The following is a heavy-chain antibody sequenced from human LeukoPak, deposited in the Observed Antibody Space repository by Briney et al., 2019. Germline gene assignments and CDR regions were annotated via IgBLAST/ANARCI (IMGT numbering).Heavy chain of an antibody. CDR2: ISYDGSNK. CDR1: GFTFSGYG. CDR3: AKDRGTPNEYYFDY. V-gene: IGHV3-30*18. D-gene: IGHD1-1*01. Sequence: GGSLRLSCAASGFTFSGYGMHWVRQAPGKGLEWVAVISYDGSNKYYADSVKGRFTISRDNSKNTLYLQMNSLRAEDTAVYYCAKDRGTPNEYYFDYWGQGTLVTVSS. J-gene: IGHJ4*02.